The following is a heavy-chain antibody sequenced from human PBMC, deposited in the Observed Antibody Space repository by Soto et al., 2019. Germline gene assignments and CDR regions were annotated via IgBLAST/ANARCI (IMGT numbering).Heavy chain of an antibody. CDR1: GFAFDDHA. V-gene: IGHV3-9*01. D-gene: IGHD3-3*01. CDR2: ISWNSSTI. CDR3: AKDSGQTFPNYELWSGYNC. J-gene: IGHJ4*02. Sequence: GGSLRLSCSGSGFAFDDHAMHWVRQAPGKGLEWVSGISWNSSTIEYADSVKGRFTISRDNAKNTLYLQMNSLRTEDTALYYCAKDSGQTFPNYELWSGYNCWGQGTLLTVSS.